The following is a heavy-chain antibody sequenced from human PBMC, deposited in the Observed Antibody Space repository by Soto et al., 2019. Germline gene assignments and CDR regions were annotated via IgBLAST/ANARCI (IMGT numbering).Heavy chain of an antibody. CDR1: GFTFTTYG. Sequence: QVQLVDSGGGVVQPGRSLRLSCAASGFTFTTYGMHWVRRAPGKGLEWVAVISYDGSHAYYADSVKGRFTMSRDNSKNTLYLQINSLRAEDTAVYYCAKERTYSVASGFDYWGRGTLVTVSS. J-gene: IGHJ4*02. V-gene: IGHV3-30*18. CDR3: AKERTYSVASGFDY. D-gene: IGHD1-26*01. CDR2: ISYDGSHA.